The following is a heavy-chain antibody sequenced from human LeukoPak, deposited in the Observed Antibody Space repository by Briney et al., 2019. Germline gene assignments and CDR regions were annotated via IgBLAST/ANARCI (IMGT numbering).Heavy chain of an antibody. D-gene: IGHD3-10*01. CDR1: GFTVSSNY. CDR3: ARDRGPGWFDP. J-gene: IGHJ5*02. CDR2: IYSTGTT. V-gene: IGHV3-66*03. Sequence: GGSLRLSCAVSGFTVSSNYVSWVRQAPGKGLEWVSVIYSTGTTFYADSVKGRFTISRDNSKNTVYLQMNSLRPKDTAVYYCARDRGPGWFDPWGQGTQVTVSS.